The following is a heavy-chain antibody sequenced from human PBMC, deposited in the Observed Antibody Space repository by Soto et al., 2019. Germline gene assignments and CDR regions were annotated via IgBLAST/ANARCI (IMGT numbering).Heavy chain of an antibody. Sequence: GGSLRLSCAGSGFTFSGSAMHWVRQASGKGLEWVGRIRSKANSYATAYAASVKGRFTISRDDSKNTAYLQMNSLKTEDTAVYYCTRSLLDYYYGMDVWGQGTTVTVSS. D-gene: IGHD2-15*01. CDR1: GFTFSGSA. CDR3: TRSLLDYYYGMDV. CDR2: IRSKANSYAT. J-gene: IGHJ6*02. V-gene: IGHV3-73*01.